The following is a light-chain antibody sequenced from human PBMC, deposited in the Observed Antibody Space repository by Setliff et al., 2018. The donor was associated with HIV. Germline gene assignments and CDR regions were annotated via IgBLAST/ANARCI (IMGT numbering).Light chain of an antibody. CDR1: SSDIGAGYD. CDR2: GNS. Sequence: QSVLTQPPSVSGAPGQRVTISCTGSSSDIGAGYDVHWYQQLPGTAPKLLIYGNSNRPSGVPDRFSGSKSGTSASLAITGLQAADEADYYCQSYDSSLRVVGTGTKV. J-gene: IGLJ1*01. CDR3: QSYDSSLRV. V-gene: IGLV1-40*01.